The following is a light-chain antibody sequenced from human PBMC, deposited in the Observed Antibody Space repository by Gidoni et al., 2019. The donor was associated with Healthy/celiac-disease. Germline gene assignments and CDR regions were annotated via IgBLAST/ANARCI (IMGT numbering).Light chain of an antibody. CDR2: GAS. J-gene: IGKJ1*01. CDR1: QSVSSN. Sequence: EIVMTQSPATLSVSPGESATLPCRASQSVSSNVAWYQQKPGQAPRLLIYGASSRATGIPARFSGSGSGTEFTLTISSLQSEDVAVYYCQQYNNWPRTFGQGTKVEIK. CDR3: QQYNNWPRT. V-gene: IGKV3-15*01.